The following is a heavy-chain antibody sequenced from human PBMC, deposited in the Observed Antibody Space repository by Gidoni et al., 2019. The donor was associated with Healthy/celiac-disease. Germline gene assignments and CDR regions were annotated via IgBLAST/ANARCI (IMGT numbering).Heavy chain of an antibody. CDR1: GVTFSNAW. D-gene: IGHD1-26*01. J-gene: IGHJ4*02. Sequence: EVQLVESGGGLVKPGGSLRLSCAASGVTFSNAWMSWVRQAPGKGLEWVGRIKSKTDGGTTDYAAPVKGRFTISRDDSKNTLYLQMNSLKTEDTAVYYCTTAHRWELLGGFDYWGQGTLVTVSS. V-gene: IGHV3-15*01. CDR2: IKSKTDGGTT. CDR3: TTAHRWELLGGFDY.